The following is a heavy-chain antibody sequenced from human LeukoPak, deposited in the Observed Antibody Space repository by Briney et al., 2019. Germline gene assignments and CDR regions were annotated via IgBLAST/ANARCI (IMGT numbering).Heavy chain of an antibody. D-gene: IGHD6-13*01. J-gene: IGHJ4*02. CDR3: ARGWGSSWYEEGYYFDY. V-gene: IGHV1-18*01. Sequence: EASVKVSCKASGYTFTSYGISWVRQAPGQGLEWMGWISAYNGNTNYAQKLQGRVTITRNTSISTAYMELSSLRSEDTAVYYCARGWGSSWYEEGYYFDYWGQGTLVTVSS. CDR1: GYTFTSYG. CDR2: ISAYNGNT.